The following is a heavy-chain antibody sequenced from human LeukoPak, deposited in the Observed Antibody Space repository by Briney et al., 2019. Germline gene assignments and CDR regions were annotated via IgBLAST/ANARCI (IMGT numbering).Heavy chain of an antibody. D-gene: IGHD6-19*01. CDR1: GYTLTSYP. CDR3: ARDQEGQWLVQRGAFDI. Sequence: ASVKVSCKAPGYTLTSYPRHWVRQAPGQRLEWMGWINAGNGNTKYSQKFQGRVTITRDTSASTAYMELSSLRSEDTAVYYCARDQEGQWLVQRGAFDIWGQGTMVTVSS. J-gene: IGHJ3*02. CDR2: INAGNGNT. V-gene: IGHV1-3*01.